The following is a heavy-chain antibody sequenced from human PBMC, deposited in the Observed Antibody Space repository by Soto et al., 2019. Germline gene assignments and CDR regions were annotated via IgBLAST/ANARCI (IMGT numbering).Heavy chain of an antibody. CDR2: IYDSGRT. CDR3: ARLTTTITGAFDD. CDR1: GASIGSGSYY. V-gene: IGHV4-31*03. D-gene: IGHD7-27*01. J-gene: IGHJ4*02. Sequence: PSETLSLTCTVSGASIGSGSYYWSWIRQYPGEGLVWIGHIYDSGRTYYNPSLESRVSISIDTSKNEFSLTLTSVTAADTAVYYCARLTTTITGAFDDWGLGTVVTVSS.